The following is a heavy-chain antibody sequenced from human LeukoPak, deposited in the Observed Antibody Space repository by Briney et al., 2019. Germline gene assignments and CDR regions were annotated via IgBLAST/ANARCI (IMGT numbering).Heavy chain of an antibody. CDR3: ASTGGGFAYYFDY. J-gene: IGHJ4*02. V-gene: IGHV3-23*01. CDR2: ISGSGGST. D-gene: IGHD2-15*01. Sequence: GGSLRLSCAASGFTFSSYAKSWVRQAPGKGLEWVSAISGSGGSTYYADSVKGRFTISRDNSKNTLYLQMNSLRAEDTAVYYCASTGGGFAYYFDYWGQGTLVTVSS. CDR1: GFTFSSYA.